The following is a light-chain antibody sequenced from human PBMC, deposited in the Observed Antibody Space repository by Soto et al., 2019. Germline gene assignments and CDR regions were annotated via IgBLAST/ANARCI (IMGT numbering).Light chain of an antibody. CDR1: ESITGY. CDR2: AAS. J-gene: IGKJ3*01. Sequence: DIQVTQSPSSLSASIGDRVTITCRASESITGYVNWYQQKPGKAPNLLIHAASRLQSGVPSRFSGSGSGTDFTLTIAAVKPEDFAIYYCQQSFRSPFTFGPGTRVDLK. V-gene: IGKV1-39*01. CDR3: QQSFRSPFT.